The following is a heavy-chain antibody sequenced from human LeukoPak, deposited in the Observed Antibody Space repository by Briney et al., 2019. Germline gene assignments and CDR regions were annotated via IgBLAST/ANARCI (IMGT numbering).Heavy chain of an antibody. Sequence: GESLKISCKGSGYSFTSYWIGWVRQMPGKGLEWMGIIYPGDSDTRYSPSFQGQVPISADKSISTAYLQWSSLKASDTAMYYCATLGYCSGGSCYPPFDYWGQGTLVTVSS. V-gene: IGHV5-51*01. CDR3: ATLGYCSGGSCYPPFDY. CDR2: IYPGDSDT. CDR1: GYSFTSYW. D-gene: IGHD2-15*01. J-gene: IGHJ4*02.